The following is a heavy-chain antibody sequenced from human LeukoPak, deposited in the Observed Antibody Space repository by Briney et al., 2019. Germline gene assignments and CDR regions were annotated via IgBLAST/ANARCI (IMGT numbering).Heavy chain of an antibody. D-gene: IGHD3-16*01. CDR1: GGSFSGYY. CDR2: INHSGST. V-gene: IGHV4-34*01. CDR3: ARLYAGY. J-gene: IGHJ4*02. Sequence: SETLSLTCAVYGGSFSGYYWSWIRQPPGKGLEWIGEINHSGSTNYNPSLKSRVTISVDTSKNQFSLKLSSVTAADTAVYYYARLYAGYWGQGTLVTVSS.